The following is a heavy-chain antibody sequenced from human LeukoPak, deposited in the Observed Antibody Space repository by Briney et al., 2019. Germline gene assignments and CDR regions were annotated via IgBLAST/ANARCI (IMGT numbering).Heavy chain of an antibody. Sequence: GGSLRLSCAASGFTFSSYSMNWVRQAPGKGLEWVAFIRYDGSNKYYADSVKGRFTISRDNSKNTLYLQMNSLRAEDTAVYYCAKDRAPSSSGWSHYFDYWGQGTLVTVSS. V-gene: IGHV3-30*02. CDR2: IRYDGSNK. CDR1: GFTFSSYS. J-gene: IGHJ4*02. CDR3: AKDRAPSSSGWSHYFDY. D-gene: IGHD6-19*01.